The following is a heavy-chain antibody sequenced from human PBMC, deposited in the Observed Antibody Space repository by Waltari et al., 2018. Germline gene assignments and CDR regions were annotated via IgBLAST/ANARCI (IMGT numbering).Heavy chain of an antibody. CDR3: ARGSYYNDY. V-gene: IGHV4-59*11. CDR2: IYYSGST. CDR1: GGSIISHY. Sequence: QVQLQESGPGLVKPSETLSLTCPASGGSIISHYWSWIRQPPGKGLEWIGYIYYSGSTNYNPSLKSRVTISVDTSKNQFSMKLSSVTAADTAVYYCARGSYYNDYWGQGTLVTVSS. D-gene: IGHD3-10*01. J-gene: IGHJ4*02.